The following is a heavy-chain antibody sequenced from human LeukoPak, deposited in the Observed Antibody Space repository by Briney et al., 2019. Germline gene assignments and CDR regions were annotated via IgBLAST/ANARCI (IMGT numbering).Heavy chain of an antibody. CDR1: GYSFTSFG. J-gene: IGHJ3*02. V-gene: IGHV1-18*01. Sequence: GASVKVSCKASGYSFTSFGISWVRQAPGQGLEWMGWISGYNGNTNYAQKSQGRVTLTTDTSTSTAYMEVRSLRSDDTAAYYCARDKAFGAGPFDIWGQGTMVTVSS. CDR2: ISGYNGNT. D-gene: IGHD3-10*01. CDR3: ARDKAFGAGPFDI.